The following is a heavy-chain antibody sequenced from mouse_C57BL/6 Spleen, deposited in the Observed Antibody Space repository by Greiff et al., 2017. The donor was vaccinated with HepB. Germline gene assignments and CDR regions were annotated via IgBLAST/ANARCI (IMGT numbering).Heavy chain of an antibody. D-gene: IGHD3-1*01. CDR3: AGLRDYAMDY. J-gene: IGHJ4*01. Sequence: QVQLQQSGAELARPGASVKMSCKASGYTFTSYTMHWVKQRPGQGLEWIGYINPSSGYTKYNQKFKDKATLTADKSSSTAYMQLSSLTSEDSAVYYCAGLRDYAMDYWGQGTSVTVSS. CDR2: INPSSGYT. V-gene: IGHV1-4*01. CDR1: GYTFTSYT.